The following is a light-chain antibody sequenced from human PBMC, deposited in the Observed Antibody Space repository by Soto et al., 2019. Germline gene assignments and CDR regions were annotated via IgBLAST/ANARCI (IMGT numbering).Light chain of an antibody. J-gene: IGKJ1*01. CDR1: QTVSTY. V-gene: IGKV3-11*01. Sequence: EIVLTQSPVTLSLSPGDRATLSCRASQTVSTYLAWYQQKPGQAPRLLIYDASNRATGIPARFSGSGSGTDFTLTIRRLEPEDFAVYYCQQYDTSPRTFGQGTKVEFK. CDR3: QQYDTSPRT. CDR2: DAS.